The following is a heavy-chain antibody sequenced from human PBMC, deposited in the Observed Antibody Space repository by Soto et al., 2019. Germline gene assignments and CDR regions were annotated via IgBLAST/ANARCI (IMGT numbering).Heavy chain of an antibody. J-gene: IGHJ5*02. CDR1: GYTFAIFG. CDR3: ARDPHEFWSAYFFDP. Sequence: ASVKVSCKASGYTFAIFGISWMRQAPGQGLEWMGWISAYNGNTDYAQKFQGRVTMATDTSTSTAHMELRNLTSDDTAVYYCARDPHEFWSAYFFDPWGQGTLVTV. D-gene: IGHD3-3*01. V-gene: IGHV1-18*01. CDR2: ISAYNGNT.